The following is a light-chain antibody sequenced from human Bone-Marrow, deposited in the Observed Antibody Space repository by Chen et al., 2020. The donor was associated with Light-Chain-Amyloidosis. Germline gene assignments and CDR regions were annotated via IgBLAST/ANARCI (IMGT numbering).Light chain of an antibody. V-gene: IGLV3-25*03. Sequence: SYELTQPPSVSVSPGQTARITCSGDALPTKYAYWYQQKPGQAPVLVIHRDTKRPSGISERFSGSSSGTTATLTISGVQAEDEADYHCQSADSSGTYEVIFGGGTKLTVL. CDR1: ALPTKY. J-gene: IGLJ2*01. CDR3: QSADSSGTYEVI. CDR2: RDT.